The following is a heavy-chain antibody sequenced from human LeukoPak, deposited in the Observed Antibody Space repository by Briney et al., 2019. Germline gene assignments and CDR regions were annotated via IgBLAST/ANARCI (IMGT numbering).Heavy chain of an antibody. J-gene: IGHJ4*02. CDR3: ARDRGPYSGYDSYYFDY. Sequence: SETLSLTCTVSGGSISSSDYYWSWVRQHPGKGLEWIGYIYYSGSTYYNPSLKSRVTISVDTSKNQFSLKLSSVTAADTAVYYCARDRGPYSGYDSYYFDYWGQGTLVTVSS. CDR2: IYYSGST. V-gene: IGHV4-31*03. D-gene: IGHD5-12*01. CDR1: GGSISSSDYY.